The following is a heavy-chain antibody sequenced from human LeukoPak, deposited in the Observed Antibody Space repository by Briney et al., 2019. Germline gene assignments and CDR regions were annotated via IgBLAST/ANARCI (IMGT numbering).Heavy chain of an antibody. CDR2: IYHSGST. Sequence: SETLSLTCAVSGGSIGGSNWWTWVRQPPGKGLEWIGEIYHSGSTNYNPSLKSRVTISVDKSKNQFSLKLTSVTAADTVVYYCARNYGDNNFDYWGQGTLVTVSS. CDR3: ARNYGDNNFDY. CDR1: GGSIGGSNW. D-gene: IGHD4-17*01. V-gene: IGHV4-4*02. J-gene: IGHJ4*02.